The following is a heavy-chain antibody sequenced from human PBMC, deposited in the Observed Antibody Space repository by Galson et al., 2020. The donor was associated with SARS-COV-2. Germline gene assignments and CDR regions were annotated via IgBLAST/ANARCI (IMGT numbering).Heavy chain of an antibody. CDR1: GFTFSSYG. J-gene: IGHJ6*02. CDR2: IWYDGSNK. Sequence: GGSLRLSCAASGFTFSSYGMHWVRQAPGKGLEWVAVIWYDGSNKYYADSVKGRFTISRDNSKNTLYLQMNSLRAEDTAVYYCARDLIAAAGGYGMDVWGRGTTVTVSS. D-gene: IGHD6-13*01. CDR3: ARDLIAAAGGYGMDV. V-gene: IGHV3-33*01.